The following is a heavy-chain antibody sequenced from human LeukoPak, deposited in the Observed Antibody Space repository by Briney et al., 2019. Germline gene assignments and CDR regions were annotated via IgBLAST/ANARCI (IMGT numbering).Heavy chain of an antibody. V-gene: IGHV3-64*01. Sequence: PGGSLRLSCAASGFTFSSYAMYWVRQAPGKGLEDVSAISTNGGSTYYANSVKGRFTISRDNSKNTLYLQMGSLRAEDMAVYYCAGGSSWYRGIDYWGQGTLVTVSS. J-gene: IGHJ4*02. CDR2: ISTNGGST. D-gene: IGHD6-13*01. CDR1: GFTFSSYA. CDR3: AGGSSWYRGIDY.